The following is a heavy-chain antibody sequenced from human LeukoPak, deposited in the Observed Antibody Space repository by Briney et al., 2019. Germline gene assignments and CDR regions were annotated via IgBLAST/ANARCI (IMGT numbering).Heavy chain of an antibody. D-gene: IGHD3-3*01. CDR3: AKNVSPQSITIFGVVRGAFDI. Sequence: PGGSLRLSCAASGFTFSSYAMSWVHQAPGKGLEWVSAISGSGGSTYYADSVKGRFTISRDNSKNTLYLQMNSLRAEDTAVYYCAKNVSPQSITIFGVVRGAFDIWGQGTMVTVSS. V-gene: IGHV3-23*01. CDR2: ISGSGGST. J-gene: IGHJ3*02. CDR1: GFTFSSYA.